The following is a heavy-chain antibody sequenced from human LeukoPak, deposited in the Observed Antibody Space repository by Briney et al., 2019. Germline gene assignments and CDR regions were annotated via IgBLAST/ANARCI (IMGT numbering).Heavy chain of an antibody. CDR2: IYHSGST. CDR3: ARERGGYFDY. CDR1: GYSISSGYY. V-gene: IGHV4-38-2*02. Sequence: SETLSLTCAVSGYSISSGYYWGWIRPPPGKGLEWIGSIYHSGSTYYNPSLKSRVTISVDTSKNQFSLKLGSVTAADTAVYYCARERGGYFDYWGQGTLVTVSS. D-gene: IGHD3-16*01. J-gene: IGHJ4*02.